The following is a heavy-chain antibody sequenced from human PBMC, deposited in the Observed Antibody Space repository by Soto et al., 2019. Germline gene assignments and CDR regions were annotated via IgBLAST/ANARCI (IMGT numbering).Heavy chain of an antibody. CDR2: TYYRSKWYN. CDR3: ARDRRIAAQNNYYYYGMDV. J-gene: IGHJ6*02. D-gene: IGHD6-6*01. V-gene: IGHV6-1*01. Sequence: PSQTLSLTCAISGDSVSSNSAAWNWIRQSPSRGLEWLGRTYYRSKWYNDYAVSVKSRITINPDTSKNQFSLQLNSVTPEDTAVYYCARDRRIAAQNNYYYYGMDVWGQGTAVTVSS. CDR1: GDSVSSNSAA.